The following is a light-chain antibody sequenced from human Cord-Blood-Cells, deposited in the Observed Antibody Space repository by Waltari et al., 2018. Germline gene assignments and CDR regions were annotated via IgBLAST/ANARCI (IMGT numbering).Light chain of an antibody. J-gene: IGKJ1*01. V-gene: IGKV4-1*01. Sequence: DIVMTQSPDSLAVSLGERATINCKSIPSVLYSSNNKNYLAWYQQKPGQPPKLLIYWASTRESGVPDRFSGSGSGTDFTLTISSLQAEDVAVYYCQQYYSTLWTFGQGTKVEIK. CDR2: WAS. CDR1: PSVLYSSNNKNY. CDR3: QQYYSTLWT.